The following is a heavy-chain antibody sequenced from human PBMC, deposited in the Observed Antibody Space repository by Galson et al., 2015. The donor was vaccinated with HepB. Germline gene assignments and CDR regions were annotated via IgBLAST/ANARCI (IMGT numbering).Heavy chain of an antibody. V-gene: IGHV4-31*03. D-gene: IGHD4-17*01. CDR1: GGSISSGGYC. J-gene: IGHJ5*02. CDR2: IYYSGST. Sequence: TLSLTCTVSGGSISSGGYCWSWIRQHPGKGLEWIGYIYYSGSTYYNPSLKSRVTISVDTSKNQFSLKLSSVTAADTAVYYCARDCGFYGDYDGGGYNWFDPWGQGTLVTVSS. CDR3: ARDCGFYGDYDGGGYNWFDP.